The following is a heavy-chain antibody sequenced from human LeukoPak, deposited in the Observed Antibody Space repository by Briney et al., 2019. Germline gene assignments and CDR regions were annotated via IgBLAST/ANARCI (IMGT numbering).Heavy chain of an antibody. CDR2: ISSRGSTI. J-gene: IGHJ5*02. Sequence: PGGPLRLSCAASGFTFSIYEMNWVRRAPGKGLEWVSYISSRGSTIYYADSVKGRFTISRDNAKNSLYLQMNSLRAEDTAVYYCARGAVLRYFDWLLENWFDPWGQGTLVTVSS. D-gene: IGHD3-9*01. CDR1: GFTFSIYE. V-gene: IGHV3-48*03. CDR3: ARGAVLRYFDWLLENWFDP.